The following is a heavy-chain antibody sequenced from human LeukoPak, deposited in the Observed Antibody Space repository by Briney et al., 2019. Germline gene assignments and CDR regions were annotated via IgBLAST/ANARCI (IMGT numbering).Heavy chain of an antibody. Sequence: EASVEVSCKASGYTFTGCYMHWVRQAPGQGLEWMGWINPNSGGTNYAQKFQGRVTMTRDTSISTAYMELSRLRSDDTAVYYCASGLSGSGSSSYYFDYWGQGTLVTVSS. CDR3: ASGLSGSGSSSYYFDY. CDR2: INPNSGGT. D-gene: IGHD6-6*01. J-gene: IGHJ4*02. V-gene: IGHV1-2*02. CDR1: GYTFTGCY.